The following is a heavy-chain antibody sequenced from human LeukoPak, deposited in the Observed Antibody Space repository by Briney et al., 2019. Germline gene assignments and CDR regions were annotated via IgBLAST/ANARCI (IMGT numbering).Heavy chain of an antibody. CDR1: GGTFSTYA. D-gene: IGHD5-18*01. CDR3: Y. Sequence: VASVKVSCKGSGGTFSTYAFSWARQAPGQGLEWMGGIIPIFRAANYAQNFQGRVTLTADESTSTAYYCARGPGYLGLQSYFDYWGQGTLVTVSS. J-gene: IGHJ4*02. V-gene: IGHV1-69*01. CDR2: IIPIFRAA.